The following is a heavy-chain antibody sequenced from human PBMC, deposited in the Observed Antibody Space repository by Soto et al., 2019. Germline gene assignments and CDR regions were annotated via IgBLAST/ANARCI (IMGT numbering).Heavy chain of an antibody. CDR1: GGSISSYY. CDR3: ARDGGFYYGMDV. V-gene: IGHV4-59*01. Sequence: QVQLQESGPGLVKPSETLSLTCTVSGGSISSYYWSWIRQPPGKGLEWIGYIYYSGSTNYDPPLMSRVAISVDTSKNQFSLKLSSVTAADTAVYYCARDGGFYYGMDVWGQGTTVTVSS. D-gene: IGHD3-3*01. CDR2: IYYSGST. J-gene: IGHJ6*02.